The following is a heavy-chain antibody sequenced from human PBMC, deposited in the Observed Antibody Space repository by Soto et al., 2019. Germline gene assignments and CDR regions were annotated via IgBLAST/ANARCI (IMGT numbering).Heavy chain of an antibody. D-gene: IGHD1-26*01. CDR2: IYYSGST. CDR3: ARGPWDLLMHWFDP. CDR1: GGSVNRGSYY. Sequence: PSETLSLTCTVSGGSVNRGSYYWSWIRQPPGKGLEWIGYIYYSGSTNYNPSLKSRVTISVDTSKNQFSLKLSSVTAADTAVYYCARGPWDLLMHWFDPWPQGTPGTV. V-gene: IGHV4-61*01. J-gene: IGHJ5*02.